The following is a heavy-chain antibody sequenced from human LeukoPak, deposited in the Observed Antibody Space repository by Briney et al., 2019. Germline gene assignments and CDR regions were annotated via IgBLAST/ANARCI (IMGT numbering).Heavy chain of an antibody. CDR3: ARQWGDCSSTSCYSAS. Sequence: GESLKISCKGSGYSFTSYWIGWVRQRPGKGLEWMGIIYTGDSDTRYSPSFQGQVTISADKSISTAYVQWSSLEASDTAMYYCARQWGDCSSTSCYSASWGQGTLVTVSS. CDR1: GYSFTSYW. CDR2: IYTGDSDT. J-gene: IGHJ5*02. V-gene: IGHV5-51*01. D-gene: IGHD2-2*01.